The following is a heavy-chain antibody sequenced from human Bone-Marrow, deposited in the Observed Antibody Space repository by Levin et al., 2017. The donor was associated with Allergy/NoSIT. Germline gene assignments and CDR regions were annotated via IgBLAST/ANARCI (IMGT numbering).Heavy chain of an antibody. CDR1: GGSFSDYS. Sequence: PGGSLRLSCAVYGGSFSDYSWSWIRHPPGKGLEWIGDINHSGTTSYNPSLMSRVTISVDTSKNQVSLEVNSVTAADTALYYCARERSDNYGDYFDRWGPGTLVTVSS. V-gene: IGHV4-34*01. CDR3: ARERSDNYGDYFDR. CDR2: INHSGTT. D-gene: IGHD4-17*01. J-gene: IGHJ4*02.